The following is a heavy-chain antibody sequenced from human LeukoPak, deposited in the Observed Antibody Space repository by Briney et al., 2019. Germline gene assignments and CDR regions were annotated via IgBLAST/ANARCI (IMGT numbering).Heavy chain of an antibody. CDR2: INWNGGST. CDR1: GFTFDDYG. CDR3: AGGIVRNAFDI. D-gene: IGHD2-8*01. Sequence: GGSLRLSCAASGFTFDDYGMSWVRQAPGKGLEWVSGINWNGGSTGYADSVKGRFTISRDNAKNSLYLQMNSLRAEDTAVYYCAGGIVRNAFDIWGQGTMVTVSS. V-gene: IGHV3-20*04. J-gene: IGHJ3*02.